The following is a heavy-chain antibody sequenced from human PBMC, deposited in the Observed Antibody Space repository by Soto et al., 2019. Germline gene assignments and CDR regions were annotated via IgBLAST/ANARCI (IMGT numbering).Heavy chain of an antibody. CDR2: IISVLGIP. CDR3: AREGGTSAFDI. D-gene: IGHD3-16*01. CDR1: GDTFSSYT. V-gene: IGHV1-69*08. J-gene: IGHJ3*02. Sequence: QVQLVQSGAEVKKPGSSVKVSCKASGDTFSSYTISWVRQAPGQGLEWMGRIISVLGIPNYAQKFQGRLTITADKSTNTAYRELTSLTSEDTAVYYCAREGGTSAFDIWGQGTVVTVAS.